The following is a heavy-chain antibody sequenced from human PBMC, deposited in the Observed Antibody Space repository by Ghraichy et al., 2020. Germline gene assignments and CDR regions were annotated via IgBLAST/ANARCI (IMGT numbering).Heavy chain of an antibody. V-gene: IGHV3-7*01. J-gene: IGHJ4*02. D-gene: IGHD3-10*01. Sequence: GVLRLSCAVSGVTFSYYWMSWVRQAPGKGLEWVANINQDGSEKYYVDSVKGRFTISRDNAKNSLYLQMNSLRAEDTAVYYCARDYYSYFDYWGQGTLVTVSS. CDR1: GVTFSYYW. CDR2: INQDGSEK. CDR3: ARDYYSYFDY.